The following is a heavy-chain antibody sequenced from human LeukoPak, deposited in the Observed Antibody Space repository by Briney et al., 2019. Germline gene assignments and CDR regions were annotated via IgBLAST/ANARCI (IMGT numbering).Heavy chain of an antibody. CDR2: INWNGGST. CDR3: ARGGNCTNGVCYRDY. Sequence: GGSLRLSCAASGFTFDDYGMSWVRQAPGKGLEWVSGINWNGGSTGYADSVKGRFTISRDNAKNSLYLQMNSLRAEDTALYYCARGGNCTNGVCYRDYWGQGTLVTVSS. V-gene: IGHV3-20*04. CDR1: GFTFDDYG. J-gene: IGHJ4*02. D-gene: IGHD2-8*01.